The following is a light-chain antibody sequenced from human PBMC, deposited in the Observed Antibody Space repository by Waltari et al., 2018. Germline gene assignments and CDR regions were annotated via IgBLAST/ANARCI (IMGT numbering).Light chain of an antibody. CDR1: TAHVGGSTF. CDR3: SAYTSWSTVI. Sequence: QSALTQPASVSASPGQSITISCPGTTAHVGGSTFLSWYQQHPGKAPKLIIYDLFKRPSGVYNRFSGSKSLNTASLSISGLQAEDEGVYYCSAYTSWSTVIFGGGTKLAVL. V-gene: IGLV2-14*03. J-gene: IGLJ2*01. CDR2: DLF.